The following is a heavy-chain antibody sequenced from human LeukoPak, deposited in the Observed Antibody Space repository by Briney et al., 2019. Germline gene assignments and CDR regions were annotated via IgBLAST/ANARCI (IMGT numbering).Heavy chain of an antibody. Sequence: ASVKVSCKASGYAFTRYVIRWGRQATGQGLEWVGWLLPNSGNTGYAQPFQGRVTMTRNTSISTAYMELSSLRSEDTAVYYCARSSGYFRESGWFDPWGQGTLVTVSS. J-gene: IGHJ5*02. D-gene: IGHD6-19*01. CDR3: ARSSGYFRESGWFDP. V-gene: IGHV1-8*01. CDR1: GYAFTRYV. CDR2: LLPNSGNT.